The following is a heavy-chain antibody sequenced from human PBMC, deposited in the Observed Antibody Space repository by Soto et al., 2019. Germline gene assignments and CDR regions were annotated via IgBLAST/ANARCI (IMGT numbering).Heavy chain of an antibody. Sequence: EVQLLESGGGLVQPGGSLRLSCAASGFTFSSYAMSWVRQAPGKGLEWVSAISGSGGSTYYADSVKGRFTISRDNSKNTLYLQMNSLRAEDTAVYYCAKGPRPGSGWYNVLWGSTPYDYWGQGTLVTVSS. CDR3: AKGPRPGSGWYNVLWGSTPYDY. CDR1: GFTFSSYA. J-gene: IGHJ4*02. CDR2: ISGSGGST. V-gene: IGHV3-23*01. D-gene: IGHD6-19*01.